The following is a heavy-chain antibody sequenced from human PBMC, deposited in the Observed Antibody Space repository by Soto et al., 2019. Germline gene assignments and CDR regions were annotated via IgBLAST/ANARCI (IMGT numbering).Heavy chain of an antibody. J-gene: IGHJ6*02. CDR1: GDSVSSNSAA. D-gene: IGHD5-12*01. Sequence: SQTLSLTCAISGDSVSSNSAAWNWIRQSPSRGLEWLGRTYYRSKWYNDYAVSVKSRITINPDTSKNQFSLQLNSVTPEDTAVHYCARDVEMATITGYYYYYGMDVWGQGTTVTVSS. V-gene: IGHV6-1*01. CDR2: TYYRSKWYN. CDR3: ARDVEMATITGYYYYYGMDV.